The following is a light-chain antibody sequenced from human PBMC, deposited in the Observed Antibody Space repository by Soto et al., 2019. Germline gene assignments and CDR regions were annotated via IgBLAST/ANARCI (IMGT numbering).Light chain of an antibody. Sequence: SVLTQPPSVSGAPGQRVTISCIGGSSNIGAGYEVHWYQQLPGTVPKLLIYRNTYRPSGVPDRFSGSRSATSASLTIPCLQGDAEADYYCSAYTVSRTYVFGTGTKVTV. CDR3: SAYTVSRTYV. CDR1: SSNIGAGYE. CDR2: RNT. J-gene: IGLJ1*01. V-gene: IGLV1-40*01.